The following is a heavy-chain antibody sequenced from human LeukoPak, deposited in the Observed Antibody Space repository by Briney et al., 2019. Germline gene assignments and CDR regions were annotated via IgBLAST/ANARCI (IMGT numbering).Heavy chain of an antibody. Sequence: SETLSLTCTVSGGSISSYYWSLIRQPAGKRLEWIGRIYTSGSTNYNPSLKSRVTMSVHTSKNQSPLTLSSVTAADRAVYCCARRHPGSGNVFNIGGQGTMATASS. V-gene: IGHV4-4*07. D-gene: IGHD3-10*01. CDR3: ARRHPGSGNVFNI. CDR1: GGSISSYY. CDR2: IYTSGST. J-gene: IGHJ3*02.